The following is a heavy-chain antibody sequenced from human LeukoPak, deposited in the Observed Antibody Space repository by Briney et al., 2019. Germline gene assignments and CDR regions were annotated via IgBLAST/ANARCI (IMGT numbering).Heavy chain of an antibody. CDR3: AREVQLERLGFGKEGSAFDY. D-gene: IGHD1-1*01. V-gene: IGHV3-7*01. J-gene: IGHJ4*02. CDR1: GFTFDDYG. CDR2: IKQDGSEK. Sequence: GGSLRLSCAASGFTFDDYGLSWVRQAPGKGLEWVANIKQDGSEKYYVDSVKGRFTISRDNGKNSLYLQMNSLRAEDTAVYYCAREVQLERLGFGKEGSAFDYWGQGTLVTVSS.